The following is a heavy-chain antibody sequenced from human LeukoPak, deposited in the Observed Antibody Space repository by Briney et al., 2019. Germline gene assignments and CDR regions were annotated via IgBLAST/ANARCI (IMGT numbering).Heavy chain of an antibody. CDR3: AKRIYGWYQIDY. CDR2: ITGPGDGT. D-gene: IGHD6-19*01. V-gene: IGHV3-23*01. J-gene: IGHJ4*02. Sequence: GGSLRLSCAAYGFTFSGYAMSWVRRAPGKGLEWVSAITGPGDGTWYADSVQGRFTISRDNSKNTLYLQMNSLRAEDTAVYFCAKRIYGWYQIDYWGQGTLVTVSS. CDR1: GFTFSGYA.